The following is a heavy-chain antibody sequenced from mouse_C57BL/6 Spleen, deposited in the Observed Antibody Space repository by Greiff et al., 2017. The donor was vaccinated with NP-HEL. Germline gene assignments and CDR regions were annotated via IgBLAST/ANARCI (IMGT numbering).Heavy chain of an antibody. D-gene: IGHD1-1*01. J-gene: IGHJ3*01. Sequence: EVKLVESGGGLVKPGGSLKLSCAASGFTFSDYGMHWVRQAPEKGLEWVAYISSGSSTIYYADTVKGRFTISRDNAKNTRFLQMTSLRSEDTAMYYCARGYYGSSLAYWGQGTLVTVSA. V-gene: IGHV5-17*01. CDR2: ISSGSSTI. CDR1: GFTFSDYG. CDR3: ARGYYGSSLAY.